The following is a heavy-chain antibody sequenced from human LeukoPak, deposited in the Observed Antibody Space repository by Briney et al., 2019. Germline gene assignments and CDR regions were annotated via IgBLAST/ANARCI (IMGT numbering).Heavy chain of an antibody. CDR3: ARGGRFGELLDWFDP. D-gene: IGHD3-10*01. CDR1: GGSISSGGYY. J-gene: IGHJ5*02. Sequence: SETLSLTCTVSGGSISSGGYYWSWIRQPPGKGLEWIGYIYHSGSTYYNPSLKSRVTISVDTSKNQFSLKLSSVTAADTAVYYCARGGRFGELLDWFDPWGQGTLVTVSS. CDR2: IYHSGST. V-gene: IGHV4-30-2*01.